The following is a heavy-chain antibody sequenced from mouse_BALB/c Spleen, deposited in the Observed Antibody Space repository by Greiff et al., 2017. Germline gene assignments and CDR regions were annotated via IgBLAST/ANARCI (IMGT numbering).Heavy chain of an antibody. V-gene: IGHV1S137*01. J-gene: IGHJ3*01. CDR2: ISTYYGDA. D-gene: IGHD2-4*01. CDR3: ARRDYDYAWFAY. Sequence: QVQLKQSGAELVRPGVSVKISCKGSGYTFTDYAMHWVKQSHAKSLEWIGVISTYYGDASYNQKFKGKATMTVDKSSSTAYMELARLTSEDSAIYYCARRDYDYAWFAYWGQGTLVTVSA. CDR1: GYTFTDYA.